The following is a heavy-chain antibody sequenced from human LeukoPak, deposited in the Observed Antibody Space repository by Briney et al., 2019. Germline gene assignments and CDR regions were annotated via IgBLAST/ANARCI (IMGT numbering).Heavy chain of an antibody. J-gene: IGHJ3*02. CDR3: ARDKSYSSGWYPDAFDI. CDR1: GFRFSSYS. D-gene: IGHD6-19*01. CDR2: ISSSSSTI. V-gene: IGHV3-48*01. Sequence: GGSLRLSCAAPGFRFSSYSMNWVRQAPGRGLEWVSYISSSSSTIYYADSVKGRFTISRDNAKNSLYLQMNSLRAEDTAVYYCARDKSYSSGWYPDAFDIWGQGTMVTVSS.